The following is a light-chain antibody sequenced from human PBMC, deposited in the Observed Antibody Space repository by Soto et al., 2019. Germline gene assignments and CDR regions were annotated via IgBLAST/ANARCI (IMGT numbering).Light chain of an antibody. CDR1: SSDVGAYIY. J-gene: IGLJ1*01. Sequence: QSALTQPASVSGSPGQSITISCGGTSSDVGAYIYVSWYQRYPGKAPKLIIYEVNNRPSGVSGRFSGSKSDTTAYLTISGLQAEDEADYYCSSYSDSDTKVFGTGTKLTVL. CDR2: EVN. CDR3: SSYSDSDTKV. V-gene: IGLV2-14*03.